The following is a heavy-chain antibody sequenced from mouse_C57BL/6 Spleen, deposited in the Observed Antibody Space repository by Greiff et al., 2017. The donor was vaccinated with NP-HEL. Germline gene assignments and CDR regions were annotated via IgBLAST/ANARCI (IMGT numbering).Heavy chain of an antibody. J-gene: IGHJ2*01. V-gene: IGHV1-76*01. CDR1: GYTFTDYY. CDR3: AREGGDFDY. Sequence: QVQLQQSGAELVRPGASVKLSCKASGYTFTDYYINWVKQRPGQGLEWIARIYPGSGNTYYNEKFKGKATLTAEKSSSTAYMQLSSLTSEDSAVYFCAREGGDFDYWGQGTTLTVSS. CDR2: IYPGSGNT. D-gene: IGHD3-3*01.